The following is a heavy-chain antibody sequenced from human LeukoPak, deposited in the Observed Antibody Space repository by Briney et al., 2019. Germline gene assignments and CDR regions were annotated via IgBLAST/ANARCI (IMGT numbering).Heavy chain of an antibody. CDR2: IRYDGSNK. CDR3: AKATSVTTLFDY. J-gene: IGHJ4*02. V-gene: IGHV3-30*02. D-gene: IGHD4-17*01. CDR1: GFTFSSYG. Sequence: GGSLRLSCAASGFTFSSYGMHWVRQAPGKGLEWVAFIRYDGSNKYYADSVKGRFTISRDNSKNTLYLQMNSLRVEDTAVYYCAKATSVTTLFDYWGQGTLVTVSS.